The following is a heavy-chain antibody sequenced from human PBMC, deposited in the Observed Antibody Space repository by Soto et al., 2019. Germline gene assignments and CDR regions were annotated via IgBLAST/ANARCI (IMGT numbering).Heavy chain of an antibody. Sequence: QVDLVQSGAEVKKPGASVTISCKASGSAITRYYIHWVRQAPGRGLEWMGIINPGGGSAGYAQNCQDRVTIDKDTSTGTVYMDLRSLRTEDTAVYYCARDTSGWSLNGLDVWGQGTTVNVSS. J-gene: IGHJ6*02. CDR3: ARDTSGWSLNGLDV. CDR2: INPGGGSA. V-gene: IGHV1-46*01. CDR1: GSAITRYY. D-gene: IGHD6-19*01.